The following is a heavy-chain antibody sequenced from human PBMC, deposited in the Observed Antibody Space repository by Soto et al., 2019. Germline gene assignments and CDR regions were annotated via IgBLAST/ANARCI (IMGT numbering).Heavy chain of an antibody. CDR3: ARTLANEGSGSYYGFDY. V-gene: IGHV4-59*01. CDR2: IYYSGST. Sequence: PSETLSLTCTVSGGSISSYYWSWIRQPPGKGLEWIGYIYYSGSTNYNPSLKSRVTISVDTSKNQFSLKLSSVTAADTAVYYCARTLANEGSGSYYGFDYWGQGTMVTVSS. CDR1: GGSISSYY. J-gene: IGHJ4*02. D-gene: IGHD3-10*01.